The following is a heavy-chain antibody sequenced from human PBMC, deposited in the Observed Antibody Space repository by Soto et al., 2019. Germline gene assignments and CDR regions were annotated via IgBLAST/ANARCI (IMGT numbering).Heavy chain of an antibody. CDR1: GYSFTSYW. V-gene: IGHV5-51*01. D-gene: IGHD2-2*01. J-gene: IGHJ6*02. CDR2: IYPGDSDT. CDR3: ARHYCSSTSCYPVYYYYYGMDV. Sequence: PGESLKISCKGSGYSFTSYWIGWVRQMPGKGLGWMGIIYPGDSDTRYSPSFQGQVTISADKSISTAYLQWSGLKASDTAMYYCARHYCSSTSCYPVYYYYYGMDVWGQGTTVTVSS.